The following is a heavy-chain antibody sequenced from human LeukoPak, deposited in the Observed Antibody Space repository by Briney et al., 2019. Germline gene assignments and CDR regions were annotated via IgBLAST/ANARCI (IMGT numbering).Heavy chain of an antibody. V-gene: IGHV4-34*01. D-gene: IGHD2-2*01. CDR3: ARGRRRGYCSSTSCRKNWFDP. CDR1: GGSFSGYY. Sequence: SETLSLTCAVYGGSFSGYYWSWIRQPPGKGLGWIGEINHSGSTNYNPSLKSRVTISVDTSKNQFSLKLSSVTAADTAVYYCARGRRRGYCSSTSCRKNWFDPWGQGTLVTVSS. J-gene: IGHJ5*02. CDR2: INHSGST.